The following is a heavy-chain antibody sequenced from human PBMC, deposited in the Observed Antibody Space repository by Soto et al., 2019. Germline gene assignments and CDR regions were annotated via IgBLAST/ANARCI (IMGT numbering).Heavy chain of an antibody. Sequence: ASVKVSCKASGYTFTSYGISWVRQAPGQGLEWMGWISAYNGNTNYAQKLQGRVTMTTDTSTSTAYMELRSLRSDGTAVYYCARGHYYDSSGYDAFDYWGQGTLVTVSS. D-gene: IGHD3-22*01. CDR2: ISAYNGNT. J-gene: IGHJ4*02. CDR3: ARGHYYDSSGYDAFDY. V-gene: IGHV1-18*01. CDR1: GYTFTSYG.